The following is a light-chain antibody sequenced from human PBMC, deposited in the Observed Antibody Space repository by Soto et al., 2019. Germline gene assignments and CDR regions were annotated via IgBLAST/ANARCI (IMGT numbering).Light chain of an antibody. CDR2: WSS. CDR1: QSVLYSSNNKNY. J-gene: IGKJ3*01. V-gene: IGKV4-1*01. CDR3: QQYYSSPS. Sequence: DIVMTQSPDSLAVSLGERATINCKSSQSVLYSSNNKNYFAWYQQKPGQPPKLLIYWSSTRESGVPDRFSGSGSGTDFTLTISSLQAEDVAVYYCQQYYSSPSFGPGTKVDI.